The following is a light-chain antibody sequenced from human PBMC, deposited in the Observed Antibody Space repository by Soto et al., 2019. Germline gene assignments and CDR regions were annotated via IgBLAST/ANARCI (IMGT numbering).Light chain of an antibody. CDR3: QQYKSYST. V-gene: IGKV1-39*01. CDR2: AAS. CDR1: QTISNY. Sequence: DIQMTQSPSSLSASIGDKVTITCRASQTISNYLNWYQQRPGKAPNLLIYAASSLQSGVPSRFSGSGSGTDFTLTITNLQPEDFATYYCQQYKSYSTFGGGTKVDIK. J-gene: IGKJ4*01.